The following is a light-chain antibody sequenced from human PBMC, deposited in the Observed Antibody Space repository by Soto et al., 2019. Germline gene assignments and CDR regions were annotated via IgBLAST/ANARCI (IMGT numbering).Light chain of an antibody. J-gene: IGKJ4*01. CDR1: QSVSSY. CDR2: DAS. CDR3: QQRSNWPPLT. Sequence: ELVLTQSPATLSLSPGARATLSCRASQSVSSYLAWYQQKPGQAPRLLIYDASNRATGIPARFSGSASGTDFTLTISSLEPEDFAVYYCQQRSNWPPLTFGGGTKVDIK. V-gene: IGKV3-11*01.